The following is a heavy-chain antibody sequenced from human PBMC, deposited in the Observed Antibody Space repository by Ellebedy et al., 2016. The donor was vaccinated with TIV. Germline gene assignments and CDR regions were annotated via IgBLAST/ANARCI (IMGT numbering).Heavy chain of an antibody. CDR3: ARAVFSYMDV. V-gene: IGHV3-7*01. Sequence: GESLKISCAASGFTFSSYWMSWVRQAPGKGLEWVANIKQDGSEKYYVDSVKGRFTISRDNAKNSLYLQMNSLRAEDTAVYYCARAVFSYMDVWGKGTTVTVSS. D-gene: IGHD3-3*01. CDR2: IKQDGSEK. J-gene: IGHJ6*03. CDR1: GFTFSSYW.